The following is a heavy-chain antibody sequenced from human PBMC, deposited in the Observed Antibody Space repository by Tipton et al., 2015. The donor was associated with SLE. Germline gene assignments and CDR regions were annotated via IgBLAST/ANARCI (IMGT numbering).Heavy chain of an antibody. D-gene: IGHD3-10*01. CDR2: VYTSGST. J-gene: IGHJ3*01. CDR3: GRESRGAFDV. CDR1: GASIPSYY. Sequence: TLSLTCNVSGASIPSYYWSWIRQSPGKGLEWIGYVYTSGSTNYTPSLKSRVTTSIDTSKNQFSLRLNFMTAADTAVYYCGRESRGAFDVWGLGTMVTVSS. V-gene: IGHV4-4*08.